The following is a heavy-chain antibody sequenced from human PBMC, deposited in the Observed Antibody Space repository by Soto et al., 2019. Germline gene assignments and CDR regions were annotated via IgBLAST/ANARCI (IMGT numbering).Heavy chain of an antibody. CDR2: IHQTGTT. CDR3: ARSTRSTVMPMAHFDY. D-gene: IGHD2-2*01. J-gene: IGHJ4*02. V-gene: IGHV4-34*01. Sequence: SETLSLTCDGGSLSGYYWSWIRQSPGVGLEWIGEIHQTGTTNYNPSLKSRVTISVDVSKNQFFLKLNSVTAADTAMYYCARSTRSTVMPMAHFDYWAQGTLVTVSS. CDR1: GGSLSGYY.